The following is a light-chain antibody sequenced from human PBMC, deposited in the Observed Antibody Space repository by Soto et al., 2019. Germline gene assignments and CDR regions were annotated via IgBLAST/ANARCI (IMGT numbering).Light chain of an antibody. CDR2: TNN. CDR1: SSNIGARHD. CDR3: AAWDDSLNGRV. Sequence: QSALTQPPSLSGAPGQRVTISCTGSSSNIGARHDVHWYQQLPGTAPKLLIYTNNQRPSGVPDRFSGSKSGTSASLAISGLQSEDEADYYCAAWDDSLNGRVFGTGTKVTVL. J-gene: IGLJ1*01. V-gene: IGLV1-44*01.